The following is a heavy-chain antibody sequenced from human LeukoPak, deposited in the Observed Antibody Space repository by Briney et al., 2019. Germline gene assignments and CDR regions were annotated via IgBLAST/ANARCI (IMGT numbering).Heavy chain of an antibody. D-gene: IGHD2-2*01. CDR3: TTLTQSVPAAQLGNDY. V-gene: IGHV3-15*01. J-gene: IGHJ4*02. CDR2: IKSKTDGGTT. Sequence: GGSLRLSCAASGFTFSNAWTSWVRQAPGKGLEWVGRIKSKTDGGTTDYAAPVKGRFTISRDDSKNTLYLQMNSLKTEDTAVYYCTTLTQSVPAAQLGNDYWGQGTLVTVSS. CDR1: GFTFSNAW.